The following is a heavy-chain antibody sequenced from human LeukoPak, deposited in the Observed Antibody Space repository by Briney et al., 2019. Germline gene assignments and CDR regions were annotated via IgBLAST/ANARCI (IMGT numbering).Heavy chain of an antibody. CDR2: INHSGST. J-gene: IGHJ3*02. CDR1: GGSFSGYY. V-gene: IGHV4-34*01. CDR3: VSSWYGGDDAFDI. D-gene: IGHD6-13*01. Sequence: SETLSLTCAVYGGSFSGYYWSWIRQPPGKGLEWIGEINHSGSTNYNPSLKSRVTISVDTSKNQFSLKLSSVTAADTAVYYCVSSWYGGDDAFDIWGQGTMVTVSS.